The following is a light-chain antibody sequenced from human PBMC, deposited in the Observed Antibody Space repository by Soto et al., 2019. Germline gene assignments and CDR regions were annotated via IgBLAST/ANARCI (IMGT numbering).Light chain of an antibody. V-gene: IGLV4-69*01. Sequence: QSVLTQSPSASASLGASVKLTCTLSSGHSSYAIAWHQQQPEKGPRYLMKLNSDGSHSKGDGIPDRFSGSSSGAERYLTISRLPSEDEADYYCQTWGTGVVFGGGTKLTVL. J-gene: IGLJ2*01. CDR3: QTWGTGVV. CDR2: LNSDGSH. CDR1: SGHSSYA.